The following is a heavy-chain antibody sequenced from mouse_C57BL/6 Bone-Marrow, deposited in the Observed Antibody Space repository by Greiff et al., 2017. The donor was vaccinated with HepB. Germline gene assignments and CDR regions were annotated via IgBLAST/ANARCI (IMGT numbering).Heavy chain of an antibody. V-gene: IGHV5-2*01. CDR2: INSDGGST. Sequence: EVKLMESGGGLVQPGESLKLSCESNEYEFPSHDMSWVRKTPEKRLELVAAINSDGGSTYYPDTMERRFIISRDNTKKTLYLQMSSLRSEDTAVYYCARHGDYDGVGAMDYWGQGTSVTVSS. D-gene: IGHD2-4*01. J-gene: IGHJ4*01. CDR3: ARHGDYDGVGAMDY. CDR1: EYEFPSHD.